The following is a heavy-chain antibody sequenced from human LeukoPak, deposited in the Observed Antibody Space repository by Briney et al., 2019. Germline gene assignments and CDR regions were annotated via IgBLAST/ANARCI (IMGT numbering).Heavy chain of an antibody. CDR1: GFTFSSYS. D-gene: IGHD6-13*01. CDR3: ARDSIQQQLVLEDRGYPYYFEH. V-gene: IGHV3-21*01. Sequence: GGSLRLSGAASGFTFSSYSMNWVRQAPGKGLEWVSSISSSSSYISFADSVKGRFSISRDNAKNSLYLQMNSLRAEDTAVYYCARDSIQQQLVLEDRGYPYYFEHWGQGTLVTVSS. J-gene: IGHJ4*02. CDR2: ISSSSSYI.